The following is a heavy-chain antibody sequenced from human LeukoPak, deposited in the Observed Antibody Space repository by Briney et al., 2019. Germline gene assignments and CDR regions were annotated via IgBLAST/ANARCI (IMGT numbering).Heavy chain of an antibody. CDR3: ARESDSGQNFDY. J-gene: IGHJ4*02. Sequence: PSETLSLTCAVYGGSFSGYYWSWIRQPPGKGLEWIGEINHSGSTNYNPSLKSRVTISVDTSKNQFSLKLSSVTAADTAVYYCARESDSGQNFDYWGQGTLVTVSS. V-gene: IGHV4-34*01. CDR2: INHSGST. CDR1: GGSFSGYY.